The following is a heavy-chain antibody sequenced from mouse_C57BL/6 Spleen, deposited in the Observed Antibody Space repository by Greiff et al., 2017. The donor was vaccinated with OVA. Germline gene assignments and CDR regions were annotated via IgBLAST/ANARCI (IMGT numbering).Heavy chain of an antibody. CDR2: INPSNGGT. V-gene: IGHV1-53*01. J-gene: IGHJ1*03. CDR1: GYTFTSYW. Sequence: QVHVKQPGTELVKPGASVKLSCKASGYTFTSYWMHWVKQRPGQGLEWIGNINPSNGGTNYNEKFKSKATLTVDKSSSTAYMQLSSLTSEDSAVYYCARDHYYGSSLRYFDVWGTGTTVTVSS. CDR3: ARDHYYGSSLRYFDV. D-gene: IGHD1-1*01.